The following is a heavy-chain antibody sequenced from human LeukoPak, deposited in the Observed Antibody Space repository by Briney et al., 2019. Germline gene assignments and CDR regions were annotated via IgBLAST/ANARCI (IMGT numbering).Heavy chain of an antibody. V-gene: IGHV4-4*07. J-gene: IGHJ5*02. D-gene: IGHD6-13*01. CDR1: GGSISSYY. CDR3: ARANTGYSRIWFDP. Sequence: SETLSLTCTVSGGSISSYYWSWIRQPAGKGLEWIGRIYTSGSTNYNPSLKSRVTISVDTSKNQFSLKLSSVTAADTAVYYCARANTGYSRIWFDPWGQGTLVTVSS. CDR2: IYTSGST.